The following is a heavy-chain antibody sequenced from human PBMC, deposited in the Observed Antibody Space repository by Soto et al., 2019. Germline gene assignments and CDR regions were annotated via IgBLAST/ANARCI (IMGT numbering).Heavy chain of an antibody. CDR1: GFTFRSYS. CDR2: ISFDGSET. D-gene: IGHD1-26*01. Sequence: VQLVESGGGVVLPGRSQRLSCEASGFTFRSYSMHWVRQAPGKGLEWVAVISFDGSETFYRDSVRGRFTVSRDNPKNTLYLQMDRVTAEETAIYYCATPRGATGNRFDYWGQGT. J-gene: IGHJ4*02. CDR3: ATPRGATGNRFDY. V-gene: IGHV3-30-3*01.